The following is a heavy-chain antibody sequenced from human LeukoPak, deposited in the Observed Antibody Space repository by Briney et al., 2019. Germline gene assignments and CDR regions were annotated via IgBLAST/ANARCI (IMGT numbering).Heavy chain of an antibody. D-gene: IGHD3-10*01. CDR3: AVGEWLDY. V-gene: IGHV3-53*01. J-gene: IGHJ4*02. Sequence: PGGSLRLSCAASGFTVSSNYMSWVRQAPGKGPEWVSVLYSGGSTYYADSVKGRFTISRDSSKNTLYLQMNSLRAEDTAMYYCAVGEWLDYWGQGTLVTVSS. CDR1: GFTVSSNY. CDR2: LYSGGST.